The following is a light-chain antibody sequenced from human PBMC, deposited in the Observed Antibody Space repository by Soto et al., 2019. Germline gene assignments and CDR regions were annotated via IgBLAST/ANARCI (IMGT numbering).Light chain of an antibody. J-gene: IGLJ2*01. Sequence: VLTQPPSVSVAPGKTARITCGGNNIGTKSVHWYQQRPGQAPVLVIFYDSDRPSGIPERFSGSNSGNTATLTISRVEAGDEADYYCQVWDSGSDVVFGGGTQLTVL. CDR3: QVWDSGSDVV. V-gene: IGLV3-21*04. CDR1: NIGTKS. CDR2: YDS.